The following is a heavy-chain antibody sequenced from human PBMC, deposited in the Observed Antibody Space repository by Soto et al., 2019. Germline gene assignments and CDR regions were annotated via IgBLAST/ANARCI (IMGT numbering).Heavy chain of an antibody. D-gene: IGHD6-13*01. CDR1: GDSISSSNYF. Sequence: SETLSLTCTVSGDSISSSNYFWGWIRQPPGKELEWIGSIFYSGSTYYNPSLKSRVTISIDTSKNQFSLKLTSVTAADTAVYYCARERPDGSRLDPWGQGTLVTVSS. J-gene: IGHJ5*02. CDR3: ARERPDGSRLDP. V-gene: IGHV4-39*02. CDR2: IFYSGST.